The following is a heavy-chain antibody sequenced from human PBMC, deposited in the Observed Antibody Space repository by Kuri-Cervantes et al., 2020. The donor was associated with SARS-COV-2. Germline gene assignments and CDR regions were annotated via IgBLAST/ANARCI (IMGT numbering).Heavy chain of an antibody. CDR3: ARHGGYDHLRPHYYYYYMDV. CDR2: IYTSGST. D-gene: IGHD5-12*01. V-gene: IGHV4-4*07. CDR1: GGSISSYY. Sequence: SETLSLTCTVSGGSISSYYWSWIRQPAGKGLEWIGRIYTSGSTNYNPSLKSRVTMSVDTSKNQFSLKLSSVTAADTAVYYCARHGGYDHLRPHYYYYYMDVWGKGTTVTVSS. J-gene: IGHJ6*03.